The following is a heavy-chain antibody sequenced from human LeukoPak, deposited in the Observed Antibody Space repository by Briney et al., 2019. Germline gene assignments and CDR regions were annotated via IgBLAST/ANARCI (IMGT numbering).Heavy chain of an antibody. Sequence: ASVQVSCKASGYSFSIYGITWARQAPGQGLEYLGWISASDGTTNYAQKVQDRVTMTTDTSTSTACLELRSLTSEDTAVYYCARCGAAVTTHFSHWGQGTLVTVSS. CDR2: ISASDGTT. D-gene: IGHD4-17*01. CDR3: ARCGAAVTTHFSH. J-gene: IGHJ4*02. CDR1: GYSFSIYG. V-gene: IGHV1-18*01.